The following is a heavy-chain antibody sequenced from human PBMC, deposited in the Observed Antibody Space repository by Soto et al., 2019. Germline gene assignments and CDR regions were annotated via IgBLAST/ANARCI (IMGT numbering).Heavy chain of an antibody. D-gene: IGHD1-20*01. CDR3: VKAVYLLDFDY. CDR1: VFTFISYA. V-gene: IGHV3-23*01. CDR2: ISGTGGNT. J-gene: IGHJ4*02. Sequence: GWSLRLSCASSVFTFISYAMTWVRQAPGKGLEWVSTISGTGGNTYYADSVKGRFTISRDNSKNTVYLQMNSLRAEDTAVYYCVKAVYLLDFDYWGQGTLVTVSS.